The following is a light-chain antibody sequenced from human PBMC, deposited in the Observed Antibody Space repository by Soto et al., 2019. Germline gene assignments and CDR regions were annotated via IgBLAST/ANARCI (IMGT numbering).Light chain of an antibody. J-gene: IGKJ1*01. CDR3: QQLNSYPLT. CDR2: TAS. Sequence: DIQLTQSPSFLSASVGDRVTITCRASQGISSYLAWYQQKPGKAPKLLIYTASTLQSGVPSRFSGSGSGTEFTLTISSLQPEDFATYYCQQLNSYPLTFGQGTTVEIK. V-gene: IGKV1-9*01. CDR1: QGISSY.